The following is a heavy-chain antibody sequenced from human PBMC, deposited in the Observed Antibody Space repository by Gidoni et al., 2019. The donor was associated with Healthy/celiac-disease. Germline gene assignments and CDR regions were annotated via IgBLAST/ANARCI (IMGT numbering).Heavy chain of an antibody. CDR3: AKVQYDSSGYYPDF. D-gene: IGHD3-22*01. V-gene: IGHV3-30*18. Sequence: QVQLVESGGGVVQPGRSLRLSCAASGFTFSSYGMHGVRQAPGKGREWVAVISYYGSNKYYADSVKGRFTISRDNSENTLYLQMNSLRAEDTAVYYCAKVQYDSSGYYPDFWGQGTLVTVSS. CDR2: ISYYGSNK. J-gene: IGHJ4*02. CDR1: GFTFSSYG.